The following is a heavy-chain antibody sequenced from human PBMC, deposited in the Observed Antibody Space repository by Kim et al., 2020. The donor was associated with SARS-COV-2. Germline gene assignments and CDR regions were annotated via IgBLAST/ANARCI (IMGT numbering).Heavy chain of an antibody. CDR3: ARGPLYSFAY. CDR1: GGSFSGFY. V-gene: IGHV4-34*01. J-gene: IGHJ4*02. D-gene: IGHD5-18*01. Sequence: SETLSPTCAVYGGSFSGFYWSWLRQPPGKGLEWIGEINESESTNYNPSLKSRVTISVDTSKKQFSLMLNSLTSADTAVYYCARGPLYSFAYWGQGTLVTVSS. CDR2: INESEST.